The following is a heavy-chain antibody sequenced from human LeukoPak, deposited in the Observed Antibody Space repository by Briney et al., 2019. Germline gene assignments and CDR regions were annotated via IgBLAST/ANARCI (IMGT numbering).Heavy chain of an antibody. Sequence: ASVKVSCKASGYTFTSYDINWVRQATGQGLEWMGWMNPNSGNTGYAQKFQGRVTMTEDTSTDTAYMELSSLRSEDTAVYYCATDRLLVDAFDIWGQGTMVTVSS. CDR1: GYTFTSYD. V-gene: IGHV1-8*01. J-gene: IGHJ3*02. CDR2: MNPNSGNT. D-gene: IGHD3-3*02. CDR3: ATDRLLVDAFDI.